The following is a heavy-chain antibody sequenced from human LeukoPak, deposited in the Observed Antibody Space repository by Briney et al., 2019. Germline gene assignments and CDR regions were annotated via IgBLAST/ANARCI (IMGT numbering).Heavy chain of an antibody. CDR3: ARVDFWSGYTTD. J-gene: IGHJ4*02. Sequence: SETLSLTCAVYGGSFSGYYWSWIRQPPGKGLEWIGEINNSGSTNYNPSLKSRVTISVDTSKNQFSLKLSSVTAADTAVYYCARVDFWSGYTTDWGQGTLVTVSS. D-gene: IGHD3-3*01. V-gene: IGHV4-34*01. CDR1: GGSFSGYY. CDR2: INNSGST.